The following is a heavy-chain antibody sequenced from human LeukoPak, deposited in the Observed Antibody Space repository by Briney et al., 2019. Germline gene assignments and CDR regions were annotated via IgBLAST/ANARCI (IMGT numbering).Heavy chain of an antibody. CDR2: IYTSGST. J-gene: IGHJ4*02. Sequence: PSETLSLTCAVYGGSFSGYYWSWIRQPAGKGLEWIGRIYTSGSTNYNPSLKSRVTISVDTTKNQFSLKLSSVTAADTAVYYCARGPFGKATGIDYWGQGTLVTVSS. CDR3: ARGPFGKATGIDY. V-gene: IGHV4-59*10. CDR1: GGSFSGYY. D-gene: IGHD5-24*01.